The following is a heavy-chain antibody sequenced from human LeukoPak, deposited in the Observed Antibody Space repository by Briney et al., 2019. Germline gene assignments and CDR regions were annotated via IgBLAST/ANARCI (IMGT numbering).Heavy chain of an antibody. V-gene: IGHV1-18*01. J-gene: IGHJ4*02. D-gene: IGHD2-2*01. CDR2: ISAYNGNT. CDR3: ARDLEDCSSPSCYSAVDY. Sequence: GASVKVSCKASGYTFTSYGISWVRQAPGQGLEWIGWISAYNGNTNYAQKLQGRVTMATDTSTSTAYMELRSLRSDDTAVYYCARDLEDCSSPSCYSAVDYWGQGTLVTVSS. CDR1: GYTFTSYG.